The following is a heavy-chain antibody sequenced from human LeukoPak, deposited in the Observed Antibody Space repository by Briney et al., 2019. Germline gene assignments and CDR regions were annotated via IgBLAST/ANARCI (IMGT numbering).Heavy chain of an antibody. CDR1: GFTFDDYA. D-gene: IGHD3-22*01. CDR3: AKGGKMYYDSSGYPD. CDR2: ISWNSGSI. V-gene: IGHV3-9*01. J-gene: IGHJ4*02. Sequence: QPGRSLRLSCAAFGFTFDDYAMHWVRQAPGKGLEWVSGISWNSGSIGYADSVKGRFTISRDNAKNSLYLQMNSLRAEDTALYYCAKGGKMYYDSSGYPDWGQGTLVTVSS.